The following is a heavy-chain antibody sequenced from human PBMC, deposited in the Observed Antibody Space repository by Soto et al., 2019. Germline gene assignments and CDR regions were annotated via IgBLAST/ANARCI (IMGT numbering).Heavy chain of an antibody. CDR1: GYDFPGYW. D-gene: IGHD6-25*01. V-gene: IGHV5-51*01. CDR2: IFPAGSTT. CDR3: VGHSGPGYKDFRFDP. J-gene: IGHJ5*02. Sequence: PGESLKISCKGSGYDFPGYWVAWVRQMPGKGLEWMGIIFPAGSTTNYSPSFQGQVTISADKSIRTVYLQWSSLKASDSAMYYCVGHSGPGYKDFRFDPWGQGALVTVSS.